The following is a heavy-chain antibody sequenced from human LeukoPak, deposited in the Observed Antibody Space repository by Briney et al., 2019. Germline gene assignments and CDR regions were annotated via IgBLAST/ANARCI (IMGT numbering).Heavy chain of an antibody. CDR1: SGFA. J-gene: IGHJ4*02. V-gene: IGHV3-23*01. CDR2: INGGGDDT. Sequence: GGSLRLSCAAFSGFAMSWVRQAPGKGLEGVSAINGGGDDTYYPDSVKGRFTISRDNFNNTLYLQMNSLRAADTAVYYCAKGDRSSSSFFDSWGQGILVTVSS. CDR3: AKGDRSSSSFFDS. D-gene: IGHD6-19*01.